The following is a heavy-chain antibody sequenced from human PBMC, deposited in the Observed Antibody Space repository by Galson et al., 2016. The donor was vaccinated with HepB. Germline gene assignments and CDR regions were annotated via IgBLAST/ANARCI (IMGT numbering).Heavy chain of an antibody. CDR2: SNLYDGTI. Sequence: SVKVSCKASGYTFTSSGISWMRQAPGQGLEWVGWSNLYDGTINYARKFQGRVSLTTDTSTSTAYMELRSLRFDDTAVYYCARDWDFNMEVWGKETTVTVSS. D-gene: IGHD1-26*01. CDR3: ARDWDFNMEV. J-gene: IGHJ6*03. V-gene: IGHV1-18*04. CDR1: GYTFTSSG.